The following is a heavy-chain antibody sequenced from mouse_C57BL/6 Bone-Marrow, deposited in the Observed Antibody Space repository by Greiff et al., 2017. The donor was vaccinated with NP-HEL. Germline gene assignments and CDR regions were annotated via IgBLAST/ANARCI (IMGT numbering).Heavy chain of an antibody. V-gene: IGHV1-18*01. CDR2: INPNNGGT. CDR3: ARRANWDGDFDY. CDR1: GYTFTDYN. Sequence: VQLKQSGPELVKPGASVKIPCKASGYTFTDYNMDWVKQSHGKSLEWIGDINPNNGGTIYNQKFKGKATLTVDKSSSTADMELRSLTSEDTAVYYCARRANWDGDFDYWGQGTTLTVSS. D-gene: IGHD4-1*01. J-gene: IGHJ2*01.